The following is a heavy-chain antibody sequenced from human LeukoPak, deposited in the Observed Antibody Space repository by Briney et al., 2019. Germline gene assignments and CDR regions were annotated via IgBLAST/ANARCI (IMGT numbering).Heavy chain of an antibody. Sequence: TGGSLRLSCAASGFTVSSNYMSWVRQAPGKGLEWVSVIYSGGSTYYADSVKGRFTISRDNSKNTLYLQMNSLRAEDTAVYYCARENSGSYYQFDCWGQGTLVTVSS. D-gene: IGHD1-26*01. CDR2: IYSGGST. V-gene: IGHV3-53*01. CDR3: ARENSGSYYQFDC. J-gene: IGHJ4*02. CDR1: GFTVSSNY.